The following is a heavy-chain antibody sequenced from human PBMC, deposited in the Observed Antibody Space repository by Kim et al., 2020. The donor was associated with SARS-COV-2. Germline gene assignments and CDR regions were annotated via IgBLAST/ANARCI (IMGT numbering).Heavy chain of an antibody. D-gene: IGHD3-3*01. V-gene: IGHV3-30*07. Sequence: AESGKGRLPISRDNSKTTLYLQMNSRRAEDTAVYYCARAGYDFWSGYFDYWGQGTLVTVSS. CDR3: ARAGYDFWSGYFDY. J-gene: IGHJ4*02.